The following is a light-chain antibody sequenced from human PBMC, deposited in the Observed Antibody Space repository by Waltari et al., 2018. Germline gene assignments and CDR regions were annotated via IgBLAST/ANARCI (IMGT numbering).Light chain of an antibody. CDR1: SSYVGGFNY. Sequence: QSALTQPASVSGSPGQSLTIPCTGTSSYVGGFNYVSWYQQHPGKAPKLMFYEVSNRPSGVSNRFSGSKSGNTASLTISGLQAEDEADYYCSSYTSSSTLVYVFGTGTKVTVL. J-gene: IGLJ1*01. CDR2: EVS. CDR3: SSYTSSSTLVYV. V-gene: IGLV2-14*01.